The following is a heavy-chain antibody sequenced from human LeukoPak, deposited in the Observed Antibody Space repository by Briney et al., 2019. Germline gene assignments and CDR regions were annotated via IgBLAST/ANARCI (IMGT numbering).Heavy chain of an antibody. Sequence: PSETLSLTCTVSGGSITSYYWSWIRQPPGKGLEWIVNIYYSGSTNYNPSLKSRVTISIDTSKNQFSLKLSSVTAADTAVYYCVSTANYYGSGSYYENWGQGTLVTVSS. CDR1: GGSITSYY. J-gene: IGHJ4*02. CDR2: IYYSGST. D-gene: IGHD3-10*01. CDR3: VSTANYYGSGSYYEN. V-gene: IGHV4-59*01.